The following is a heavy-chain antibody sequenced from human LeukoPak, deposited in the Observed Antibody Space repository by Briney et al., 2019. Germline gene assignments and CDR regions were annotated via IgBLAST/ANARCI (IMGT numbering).Heavy chain of an antibody. CDR3: ARVYSGYDFWSGYYRAEYFQH. D-gene: IGHD3-3*01. Sequence: SETLSLTCTVSGGSISSYYWSWIRQPPGKGPEWIGYIYYSGSTNYNPSLKSRVTISVDTSKNQFSLKLSSVTAADTAVYYCARVYSGYDFWSGYYRAEYFQHWGQGTLVTVSS. CDR1: GGSISSYY. J-gene: IGHJ1*01. V-gene: IGHV4-59*01. CDR2: IYYSGST.